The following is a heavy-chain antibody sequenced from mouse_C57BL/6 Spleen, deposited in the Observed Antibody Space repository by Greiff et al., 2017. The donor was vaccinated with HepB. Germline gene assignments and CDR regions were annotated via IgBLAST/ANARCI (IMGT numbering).Heavy chain of an antibody. CDR2: INPGSGGT. J-gene: IGHJ3*01. D-gene: IGHD1-1*01. Sequence: VQLQQSGAELVRPGTSVKVSCKASGYAFTNYLIEWVKQRPGQGLEWIGVINPGSGGTNYNEKFKGKATLTADKSSSTAYMQLSRLTSEDSAVYFCAREGTTGFAYWGQGTLVTVSA. V-gene: IGHV1-54*01. CDR3: AREGTTGFAY. CDR1: GYAFTNYL.